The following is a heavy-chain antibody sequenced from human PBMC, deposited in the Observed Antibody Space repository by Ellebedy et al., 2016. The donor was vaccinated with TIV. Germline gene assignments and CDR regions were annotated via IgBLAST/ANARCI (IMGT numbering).Heavy chain of an antibody. D-gene: IGHD1-14*01. Sequence: GGSLRLXCAASGLTFNSNGFHWVRQAPDKGLEWVAVIWYDGSKKFYADSVKGRFTISRDDSKNTVYLQMNSLRAEDTAVYYCASWNHDYWGQGTLVTVSS. CDR3: ASWNHDY. CDR2: IWYDGSKK. J-gene: IGHJ4*02. V-gene: IGHV3-33*03. CDR1: GLTFNSNG.